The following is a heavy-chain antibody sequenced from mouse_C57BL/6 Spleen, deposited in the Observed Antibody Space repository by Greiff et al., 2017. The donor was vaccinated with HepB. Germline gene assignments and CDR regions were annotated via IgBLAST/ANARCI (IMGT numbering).Heavy chain of an antibody. CDR2: IYPGDGDT. Sequence: VQLQESGPELVKPGASVKISCKASGYAFSSSWMNWVKQRPGKGLEWIGRIYPGDGDTNYNGKFKGKATLTADKSSSTAYMQLSSLTSEDSAVYFCARDYSSAMDYWGQGTSVTVSS. V-gene: IGHV1-82*01. CDR3: ARDYSSAMDY. CDR1: GYAFSSSW. J-gene: IGHJ4*01. D-gene: IGHD2-5*01.